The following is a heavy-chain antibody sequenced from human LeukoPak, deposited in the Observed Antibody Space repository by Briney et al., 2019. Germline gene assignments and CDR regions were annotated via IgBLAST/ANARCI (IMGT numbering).Heavy chain of an antibody. CDR1: GYTFTNNY. Sequence: ASVKISCKASGYTFTNNYMHWVRQAPGQGLEWMGVIHPSGSSTNYAQKFQGRVTMTKDTSTSTVYIELNTLRSDDTAVYYCARMDMDTVIVTNYLDHWGQGTLLIVSS. D-gene: IGHD5-18*01. CDR3: ARMDMDTVIVTNYLDH. CDR2: IHPSGSST. J-gene: IGHJ4*02. V-gene: IGHV1-46*01.